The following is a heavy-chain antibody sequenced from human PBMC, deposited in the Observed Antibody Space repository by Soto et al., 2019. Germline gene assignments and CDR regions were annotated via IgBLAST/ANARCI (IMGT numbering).Heavy chain of an antibody. D-gene: IGHD2-2*01. V-gene: IGHV3-30*18. J-gene: IGHJ4*02. CDR2: ISYDGSNK. CDR3: AKVGFLGYCSSTSCSRNAYFDY. Sequence: GGSLSLSCAASGFTFSSYGMHWVRQAPGKGLEWVAVISYDGSNKYYADSVKGRFTISRDNSKNTLYLQMNSLRAEDTAVYYCAKVGFLGYCSSTSCSRNAYFDYWGQGTLVTVSS. CDR1: GFTFSSYG.